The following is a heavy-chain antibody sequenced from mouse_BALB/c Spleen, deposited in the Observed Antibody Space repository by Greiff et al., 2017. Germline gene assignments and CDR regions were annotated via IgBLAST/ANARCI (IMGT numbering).Heavy chain of an antibody. V-gene: IGHV5-17*02. CDR3: ARSYGYARFAY. J-gene: IGHJ3*01. CDR1: GFTFSSFG. CDR2: ISSGSSTI. Sequence: EVKLVESGGGLVQPGGSRKLSCAASGFTFSSFGMHWVRQAPEKGLEWVAYISSGSSTIYYADTVKGRFTISRDNPKNTLFLQMTSLRSEDTAMYYCARSYGYARFAYWGQGTLVTVSA. D-gene: IGHD2-2*01.